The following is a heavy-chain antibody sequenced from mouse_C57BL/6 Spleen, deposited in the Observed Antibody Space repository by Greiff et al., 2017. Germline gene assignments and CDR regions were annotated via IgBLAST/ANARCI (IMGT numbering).Heavy chain of an antibody. CDR3: SREKGNLWDFDY. J-gene: IGHJ2*01. Sequence: QVQLKQSGAELVRPGSSVKLSCKASGYTFTSYWMHWVKQRPIQGLEWIGNIDPSDSDTNYNQKFKDKATLTVDKSSSTAYMQLSSLTSKDSAVYDCSREKGNLWDFDYWGQGTTLTVSS. CDR2: IDPSDSDT. CDR1: GYTFTSYW. V-gene: IGHV1-52*01. D-gene: IGHD3-3*01.